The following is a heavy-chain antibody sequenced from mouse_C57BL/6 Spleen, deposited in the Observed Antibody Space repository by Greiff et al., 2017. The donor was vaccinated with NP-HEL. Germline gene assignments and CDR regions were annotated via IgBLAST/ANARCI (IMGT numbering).Heavy chain of an antibody. D-gene: IGHD2-1*01. J-gene: IGHJ4*01. CDR3: ARSIYFGGVAMDY. CDR2: INPNNGGT. CDR1: GYTFTDYY. V-gene: IGHV1-26*01. Sequence: VQLQQSGPELVKPGASVKISCKASGYTFTDYYMNWVKQSHGKSLEWIGDINPNNGGTSYNQKFKGKATLTVDKSSSTAYMELRSLTSEDSAVYYCARSIYFGGVAMDYWGQGTSVTVSS.